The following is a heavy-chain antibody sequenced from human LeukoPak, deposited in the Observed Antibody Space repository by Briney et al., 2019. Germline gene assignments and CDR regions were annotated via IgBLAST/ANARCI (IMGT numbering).Heavy chain of an antibody. CDR1: GFTVSSNY. J-gene: IGHJ6*02. CDR2: IYSGGST. CDR3: ATAYPPDYYGMDV. V-gene: IGHV3-53*01. Sequence: GGSLRLSCAASGFTVSSNYMSWVRQAPGKGLEWVSVIYSGGSTYYADSVKGRFTISRDNSKNTLYLQMNSLRAEDTAVYYCATAYPPDYYGMDVWGQGTTVTVSS.